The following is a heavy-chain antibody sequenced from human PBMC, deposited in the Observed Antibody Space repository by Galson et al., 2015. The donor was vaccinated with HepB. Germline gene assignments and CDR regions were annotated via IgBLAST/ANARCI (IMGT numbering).Heavy chain of an antibody. CDR3: LTEKGWLVRPGGR. J-gene: IGHJ4*02. CDR1: GFTFSNSW. D-gene: IGHD6-19*01. CDR2: IKSNSAGGTT. Sequence: SLRLSCAASGFTFSNSWMDWVRQAPGKGLEWVGRIKSNSAGGTTEYSAPVKGRFTISRDDSKNMLYLQMSSLQIEDTGVYYCLTEKGWLVRPGGRWGEGTLVTVAS. V-gene: IGHV3-15*01.